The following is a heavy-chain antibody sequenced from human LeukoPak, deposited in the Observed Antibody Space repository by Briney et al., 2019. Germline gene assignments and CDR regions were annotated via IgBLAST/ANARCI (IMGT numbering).Heavy chain of an antibody. J-gene: IGHJ6*02. V-gene: IGHV3-13*05. Sequence: GGSLRLSGAASGFTFSSYDMHWVRQATGKGLEWVSAIGTAGDPYYPGSVKGRFTISRENAKNSLYLQMNSLRAGDTAVYYCARTERRINCSSTSCYYYYYGMDVWGQGTTVTVSS. CDR1: GFTFSSYD. CDR3: ARTERRINCSSTSCYYYYYGMDV. D-gene: IGHD2-2*01. CDR2: IGTAGDP.